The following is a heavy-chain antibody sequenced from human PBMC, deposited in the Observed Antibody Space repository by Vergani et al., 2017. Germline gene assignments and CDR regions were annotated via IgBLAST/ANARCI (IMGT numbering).Heavy chain of an antibody. CDR2: INPSGGHT. Sequence: QVQVVQSGAEVKKSGASVKVSCKTSGYTFSNYYMHWVRQAPGQGLEWMGIINPSGGHTNYGQKFQGRVTMTRDTSTSTAYMELSSLRSEDTAIYYCARVDYGILTGYRYWGQGTLVTVSA. D-gene: IGHD3-9*01. V-gene: IGHV1-46*03. CDR1: GYTFSNYY. CDR3: ARVDYGILTGYRY. J-gene: IGHJ4*02.